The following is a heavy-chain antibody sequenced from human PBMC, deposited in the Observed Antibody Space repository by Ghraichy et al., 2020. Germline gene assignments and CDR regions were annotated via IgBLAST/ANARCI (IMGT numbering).Heavy chain of an antibody. Sequence: ASVKVSCKVSGYTLTELSMHWVRQAPGKGLEWMGGFDPEDGETIYAQKFQGRVTMTEDTSTDTAYMELSSLRSEDTAVYYWATRYSSGWVYAFDIWGQGTMVTVSS. CDR1: GYTLTELS. V-gene: IGHV1-24*01. J-gene: IGHJ3*02. D-gene: IGHD6-19*01. CDR3: ATRYSSGWVYAFDI. CDR2: FDPEDGET.